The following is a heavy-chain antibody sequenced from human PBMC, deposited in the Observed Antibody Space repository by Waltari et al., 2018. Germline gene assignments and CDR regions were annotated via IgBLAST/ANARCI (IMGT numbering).Heavy chain of an antibody. J-gene: IGHJ4*02. Sequence: QVQLVQSGAEENKPGSSEKVSCEASGGTFSSYAISWVGQAPGQGREWMGGIIPIVGTANYAQQFQGSVTITTDESTSTAYMELSSLRSEAPAVYYCAIVGAHGPHDFDYWGQGTLVTVSS. CDR1: GGTFSSYA. D-gene: IGHD1-26*01. V-gene: IGHV1-69*05. CDR3: AIVGAHGPHDFDY. CDR2: IIPIVGTA.